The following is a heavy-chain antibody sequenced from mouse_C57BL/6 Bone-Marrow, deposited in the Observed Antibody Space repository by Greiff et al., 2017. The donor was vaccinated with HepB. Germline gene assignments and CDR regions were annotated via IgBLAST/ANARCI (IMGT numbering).Heavy chain of an antibody. Sequence: QVQLQQSGAELVRPGTSVKVSCKASGYAFTNYLIEWVKQRPGQGLEWIGVINPGSGGTNYNEKFKGKATLTADKSSSTAYMQLSSLTSEDSAVYFCARGYPGYAMDYWGQGTSVTVSS. J-gene: IGHJ4*01. CDR3: ARGYPGYAMDY. CDR2: INPGSGGT. D-gene: IGHD2-14*01. V-gene: IGHV1-54*01. CDR1: GYAFTNYL.